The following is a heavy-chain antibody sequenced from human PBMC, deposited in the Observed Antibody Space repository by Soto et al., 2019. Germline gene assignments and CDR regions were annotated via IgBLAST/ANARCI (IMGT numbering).Heavy chain of an antibody. V-gene: IGHV1-3*01. CDR1: GYTFTRYA. D-gene: IGHD6-13*01. J-gene: IGHJ6*02. Sequence: QVQLVQSGAEVKKPGASVNVSCKASGYTFTRYAMHWVRQAPGQRLEWMGWINAGNGNTKYSQKFQGRVTISRDTSASTAYRELSSLRSEDTAVYHCARDIQGGSSSWLYYYYYGMDVWGQGTTVTVSS. CDR2: INAGNGNT. CDR3: ARDIQGGSSSWLYYYYYGMDV.